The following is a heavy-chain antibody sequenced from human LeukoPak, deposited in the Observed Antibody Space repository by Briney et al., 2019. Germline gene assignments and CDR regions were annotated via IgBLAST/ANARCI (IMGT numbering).Heavy chain of an antibody. CDR3: ARGSGSYSYYYFDY. CDR1: GFTFSNYG. J-gene: IGHJ4*02. V-gene: IGHV3-33*01. Sequence: GGSLRLSCAASGFTFSNYGMHWVRQAPGKGLEWVAFMWYDGSNKYYADSVKARFTISRDNSKNTLYLQMNSLRAEDTAVYYCARGSGSYSYYYFDYWGQGTLVTVSS. CDR2: MWYDGSNK. D-gene: IGHD1-26*01.